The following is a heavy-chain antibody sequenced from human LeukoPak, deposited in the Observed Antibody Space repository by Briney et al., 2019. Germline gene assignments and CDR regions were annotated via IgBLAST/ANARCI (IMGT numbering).Heavy chain of an antibody. J-gene: IGHJ6*03. CDR1: GFTFISYW. V-gene: IGHV3-7*01. D-gene: IGHD6-6*01. CDR2: IKQDGSEK. CDR3: ARADSSIAARLSRSSIFNYYYYMDV. Sequence: GGSLRLSCAASGFTFISYWMSWVRQAPGKGLEWVANIKQDGSEKYYLDSVKGRFTISRDNSKNSLYLQMNSLSAEDTDVYYCARADSSIAARLSRSSIFNYYYYMDVWGKGTTVTVSS.